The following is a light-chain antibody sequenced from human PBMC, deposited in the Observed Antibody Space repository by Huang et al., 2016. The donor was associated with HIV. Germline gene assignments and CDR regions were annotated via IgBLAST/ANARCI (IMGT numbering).Light chain of an antibody. CDR2: GAS. J-gene: IGKJ4*01. Sequence: EIVLTQSPGTLSLSPGERATLPCRASQSVSSNYLAWYQQKPGQAPRLLISGASSRATGIPDRFSGSGSGTDFALTISRLEPEDFALYYCQQHGSFPLTFGGGTKVEIK. V-gene: IGKV3-20*01. CDR1: QSVSSNY. CDR3: QQHGSFPLT.